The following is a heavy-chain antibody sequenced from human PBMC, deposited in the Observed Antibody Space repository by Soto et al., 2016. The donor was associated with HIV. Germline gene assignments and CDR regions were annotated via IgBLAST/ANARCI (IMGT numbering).Heavy chain of an antibody. V-gene: IGHV1-2*02. CDR2: ISPNSGGT. Sequence: QVQLVQSGAEVKKPGASVKVSCKASGYIFTAYYIHWVRQAPGQGLEWMGWISPNSGGTNYAQKFQGRVIMTRDTSISIAYMELSRLRSDDTAVYYCARAYDYLWGTYRADAFDSWGQGDQWSLSLQ. J-gene: IGHJ3*01. D-gene: IGHD3-16*02. CDR3: ARAYDYLWGTYRADAFDS. CDR1: GYIFTAYY.